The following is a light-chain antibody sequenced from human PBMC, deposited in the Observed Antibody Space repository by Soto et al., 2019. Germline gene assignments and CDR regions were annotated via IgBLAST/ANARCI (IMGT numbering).Light chain of an antibody. V-gene: IGKV3-20*01. J-gene: IGKJ4*01. CDR1: QSVSSNY. CDR2: GAS. Sequence: EVVLTRSPGTLSLSPGERATLSCRASQSVSSNYLAWYQQKPGRAPRLLIFGASNRATGIPDRFSGSASGTDFTLTISGLEPEDFAVYYCQQYGTSPLTFGGGTKVDIK. CDR3: QQYGTSPLT.